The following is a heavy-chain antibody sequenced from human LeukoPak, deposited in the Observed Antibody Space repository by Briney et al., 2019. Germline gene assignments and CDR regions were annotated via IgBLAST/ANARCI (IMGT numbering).Heavy chain of an antibody. Sequence: SETLSLTCTVYGGSFSDYYWTWIRQPPGKGLEWIGEINHSGSTTNYNPSLKNRVTISVDMSKNQFSLRLISVTGADAAVYYCARDLTAAGYFDSWGQGTLVTVSS. J-gene: IGHJ4*02. V-gene: IGHV4-34*01. CDR2: INHSGSTT. CDR1: GGSFSDYY. CDR3: ARDLTAAGYFDS. D-gene: IGHD6-13*01.